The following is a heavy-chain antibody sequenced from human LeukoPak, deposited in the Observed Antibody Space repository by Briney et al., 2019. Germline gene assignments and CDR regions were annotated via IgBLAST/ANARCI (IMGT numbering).Heavy chain of an antibody. CDR2: IISSISYI. J-gene: IGHJ3*02. D-gene: IGHD3-10*01. V-gene: IGHV3-21*01. CDR3: ARNRITMVRGVQRPPGAFDI. CDR1: GFTFSSYS. Sequence: GGSLRLSCAASGFTFSSYSMNWVRQAPGKGLEWVSSIISSISYIYYAESVKGRFTISRENAKNSLYLQMNSLRAEDTAVYYCARNRITMVRGVQRPPGAFDIWGQGTMVTVSS.